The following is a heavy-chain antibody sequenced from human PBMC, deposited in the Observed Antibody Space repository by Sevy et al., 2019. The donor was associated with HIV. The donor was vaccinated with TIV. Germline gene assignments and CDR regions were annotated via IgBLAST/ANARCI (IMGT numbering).Heavy chain of an antibody. CDR1: GGSISSGSHY. CDR3: ARDSGSYPYYFDY. CDR2: IHYSGST. V-gene: IGHV4-61*01. Sequence: SETLSLTWTVSGGSISSGSHYWSWIRQSPGKGLEWIGYIHYSGSTNYNPSLKSRVTISVDTSKNQFSLKLSSVTAADTAVYYCARDSGSYPYYFDYWGQGTLVTVSS. J-gene: IGHJ4*02. D-gene: IGHD1-26*01.